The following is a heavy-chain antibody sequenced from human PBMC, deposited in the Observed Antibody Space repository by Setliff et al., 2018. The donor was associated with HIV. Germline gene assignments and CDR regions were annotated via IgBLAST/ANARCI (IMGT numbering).Heavy chain of an antibody. V-gene: IGHV1-69*06. Sequence: RASVKVSCKGFGGTFSTYSLSWVRQAPGQGLEWMGGIIPIFGKTNYAQKFQGRVTITADKSTTTAFMDLSGLRSEDTAVYYCAENRSPSIFSAPTNAFDIWGQGTMVT. CDR3: AENRSPSIFSAPTNAFDI. D-gene: IGHD3-9*01. CDR1: GGTFSTYS. CDR2: IIPIFGKT. J-gene: IGHJ3*02.